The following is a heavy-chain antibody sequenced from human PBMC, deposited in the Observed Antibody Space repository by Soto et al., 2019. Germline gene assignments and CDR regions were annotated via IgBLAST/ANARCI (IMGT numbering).Heavy chain of an antibody. D-gene: IGHD2-2*01. CDR3: ARRVVVAPNWFDP. V-gene: IGHV4-39*01. J-gene: IGHJ5*02. Sequence: SETLSLTCTVSGGSISSSSYYWGWIRQPPGKGLEWIGSIYYSGSTYYNPSLKSRVTISVDTFKNQFSLKLSSVTAADTAVYYCARRVVVAPNWFDPWGQGTLVTVSS. CDR2: IYYSGST. CDR1: GGSISSSSYY.